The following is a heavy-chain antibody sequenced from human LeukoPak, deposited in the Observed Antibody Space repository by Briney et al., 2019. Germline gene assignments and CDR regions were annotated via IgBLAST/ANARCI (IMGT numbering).Heavy chain of an antibody. CDR1: GFTFSSCA. Sequence: GGSLRLSCAASGFTFSSCAMSWVRQAPGKGLEWVSAISGSGGSTYYADSVKGRFTISRDNSKNTLYLQMNSLRAEDTAVYYCANLAVAGLYYYYGMDVWGKGTTVTVSS. D-gene: IGHD6-19*01. V-gene: IGHV3-23*01. CDR2: ISGSGGST. J-gene: IGHJ6*04. CDR3: ANLAVAGLYYYYGMDV.